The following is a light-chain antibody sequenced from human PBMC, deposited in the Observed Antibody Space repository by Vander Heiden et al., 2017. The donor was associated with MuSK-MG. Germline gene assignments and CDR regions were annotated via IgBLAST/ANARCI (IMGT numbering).Light chain of an antibody. V-gene: IGLV3-1*01. CDR1: PLGDKY. CDR2: QDS. Sequence: SYELTQPPSVSVSPGQTARIPCSGAPLGDKYACWYQQKPGQSPVLVIYQDSKRPSGIPGRFSGSNSGNTATLTISGTQAMDEADYYCQAWDSSTAVFGGGTKLTVL. CDR3: QAWDSSTAV. J-gene: IGLJ2*01.